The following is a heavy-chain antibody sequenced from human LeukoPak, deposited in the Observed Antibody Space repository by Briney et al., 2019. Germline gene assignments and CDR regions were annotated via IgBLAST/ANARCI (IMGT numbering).Heavy chain of an antibody. D-gene: IGHD3-22*01. V-gene: IGHV4-34*01. CDR2: INHSGST. CDR1: GGSFSGYY. J-gene: IGHJ5*02. Sequence: SETLSLTCAVYGGSFSGYYWSWIRQPPGKGLEWIGEINHSGSTNYNPSLKSRVTISVDTSKNQFSLKLSSVTAADTAVYYCARHGTYYYDSSGYVPFDPWGQGTLVTVSS. CDR3: ARHGTYYYDSSGYVPFDP.